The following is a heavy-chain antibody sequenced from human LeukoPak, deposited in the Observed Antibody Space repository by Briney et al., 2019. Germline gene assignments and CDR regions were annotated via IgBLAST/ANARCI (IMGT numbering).Heavy chain of an antibody. CDR3: ASDLNRGSYSYYYMDV. D-gene: IGHD1-26*01. V-gene: IGHV4-4*07. Sequence: SETLSLTCTVSGGSISSYYWSWIQQPAGKGLEWIGRIYTSGSTNYNPSLKSRVTMSVDTSKNQFSLKLSSVTAADTAVYYCASDLNRGSYSYYYMDVWGKGTTVTVSS. J-gene: IGHJ6*03. CDR2: IYTSGST. CDR1: GGSISSYY.